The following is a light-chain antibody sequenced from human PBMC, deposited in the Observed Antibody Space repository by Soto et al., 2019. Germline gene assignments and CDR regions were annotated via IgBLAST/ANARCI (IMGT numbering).Light chain of an antibody. Sequence: QSALTQPASVSGSPGQSVTISCSGTTNDIGGYNYVSWYQHHPGKVPKVMIYEVRNRPSGVSNRFSGSKSGNTASLTISGLQAEDEADYYCCSYTRSASLVFGGGTKLTVL. CDR1: TNDIGGYNY. V-gene: IGLV2-14*01. J-gene: IGLJ2*01. CDR2: EVR. CDR3: CSYTRSASLV.